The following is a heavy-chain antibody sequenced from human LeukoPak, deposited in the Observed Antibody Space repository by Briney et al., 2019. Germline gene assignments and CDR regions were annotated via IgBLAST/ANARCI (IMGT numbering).Heavy chain of an antibody. CDR1: GGSISSSSDY. D-gene: IGHD6-6*01. V-gene: IGHV4-39*01. J-gene: IGHJ4*02. CDR2: IYYSGST. Sequence: PSETLSLTCTVSGGSISSSSDYWGWIRQPPGKGLEWIGNIYYSGSTYYNPSLTSRVTISVDTSKTQFSLKLSSVTAADTAVYYRARSIVATGIDFWGQGTLVTVSS. CDR3: ARSIVATGIDF.